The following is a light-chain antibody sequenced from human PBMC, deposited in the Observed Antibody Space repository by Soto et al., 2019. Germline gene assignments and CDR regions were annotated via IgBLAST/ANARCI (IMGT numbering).Light chain of an antibody. CDR3: MSYASSSTLFV. CDR1: SSDVGGYNY. CDR2: EVS. Sequence: QSVLTQPGSVSGSPGQSITISCTGSSSDVGGYNYVSWYQQHPGKAPKLMIYEVSNRPSGVSNRFSGSKSGNTASLTISGLQAEDEADYYCMSYASSSTLFVFGTGTKVTVL. J-gene: IGLJ1*01. V-gene: IGLV2-14*01.